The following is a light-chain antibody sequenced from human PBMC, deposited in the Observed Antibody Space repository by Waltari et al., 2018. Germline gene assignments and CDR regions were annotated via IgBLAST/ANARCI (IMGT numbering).Light chain of an antibody. CDR1: STDVGGYKY. Sequence: QSALTQPPSASGSPGQSVTISCTGTSTDVGGYKYVTWYQHHPGKAPKGMIYEVSKRPSGFPDRFSGSKSGNTASLTVSGLQAEDEADYYCSSYAGSTYVFGTGTKVTVL. CDR2: EVS. CDR3: SSYAGSTYV. V-gene: IGLV2-8*01. J-gene: IGLJ1*01.